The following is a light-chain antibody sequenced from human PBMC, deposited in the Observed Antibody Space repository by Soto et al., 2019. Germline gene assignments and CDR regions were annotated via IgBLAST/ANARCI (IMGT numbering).Light chain of an antibody. CDR1: SSNIGNRY. CDR2: DNN. Sequence: QSVLMQPPSVSAAPGQKVTIFCSGSSSNIGNRYVSWYQQLPRTAPKLLIYDNNKRPSGIPDRFSGSKSGTSATLGITGLQTGDEADYYCGTWDSSLSAYVFGTGTKLTVL. J-gene: IGLJ1*01. CDR3: GTWDSSLSAYV. V-gene: IGLV1-51*01.